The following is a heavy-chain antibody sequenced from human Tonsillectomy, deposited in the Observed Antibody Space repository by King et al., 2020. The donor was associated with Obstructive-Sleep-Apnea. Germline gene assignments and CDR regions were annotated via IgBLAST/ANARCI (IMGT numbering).Heavy chain of an antibody. Sequence: VQLQESGPGLVKPSQTLSLTFTVSGGSISSGDYYWSWIRQPPGKGLEWIGYIYYSGSTYYNPSLKSRVTISVDKSQNQFSLKLSSLTAAATAVYYCARGPGYFSMAVPHWGQGTLVTVSS. CDR1: GGSISSGDYY. CDR3: ARGPGYFSMAVPH. D-gene: IGHD3-9*01. J-gene: IGHJ4*02. CDR2: IYYSGST. V-gene: IGHV4-30-4*01.